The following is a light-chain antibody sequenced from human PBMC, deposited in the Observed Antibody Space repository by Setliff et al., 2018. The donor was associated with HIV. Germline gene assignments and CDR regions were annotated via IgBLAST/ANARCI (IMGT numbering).Light chain of an antibody. CDR2: RNN. J-gene: IGLJ2*01. Sequence: VLTQPPSASRTPGQRVTISCSGSSSNIGNNYVYWYQQVPGMAPKLLISRNNHRPSGVPDRFSASRSGASASLAISGLRSEDEADYYCGAWDDNLRGVFGGGTKATV. CDR3: GAWDDNLRGV. CDR1: SSNIGNNY. V-gene: IGLV1-47*01.